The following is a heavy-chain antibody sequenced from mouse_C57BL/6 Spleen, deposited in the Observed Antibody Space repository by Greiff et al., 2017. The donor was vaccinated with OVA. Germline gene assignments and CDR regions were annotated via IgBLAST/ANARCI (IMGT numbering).Heavy chain of an antibody. D-gene: IGHD1-1*01. CDR2: IDPETGGT. Sequence: QVQLQQSGAELVRPGASVTLSCKASGYTFTDYEMHWVKQTPVHGLEWIGAIDPETGGTAYNQKFKGKAILTAAKSSSTAYMELRSLTSEDSAVYYCTRGCTTVLRAMDYWGQGTSVTVSS. CDR1: GYTFTDYE. CDR3: TRGCTTVLRAMDY. V-gene: IGHV1-15*01. J-gene: IGHJ4*01.